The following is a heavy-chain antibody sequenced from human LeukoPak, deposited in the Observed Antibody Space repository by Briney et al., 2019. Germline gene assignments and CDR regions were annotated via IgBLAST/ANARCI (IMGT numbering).Heavy chain of an antibody. CDR1: GGSISSSGTY. V-gene: IGHV4-39*01. D-gene: IGHD4-11*01. J-gene: IGHJ6*02. CDR2: LYHGGAT. Sequence: SETLSLTCTVSGGSISSSGTYWGWIRQPPGKGLEWIGSLYHGGATYYNPSLKSRVTITMDASKNQFSLNLRSVTAAGTAVYYCARHSRVTSWVMDVWGQGTTVTVSS. CDR3: ARHSRVTSWVMDV.